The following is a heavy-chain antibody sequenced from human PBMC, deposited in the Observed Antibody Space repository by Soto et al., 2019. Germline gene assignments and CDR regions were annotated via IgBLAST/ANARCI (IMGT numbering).Heavy chain of an antibody. CDR2: IYSGGST. V-gene: IGHV3-53*01. CDR1: GFTVSSNY. J-gene: IGHJ6*02. D-gene: IGHD1-1*01. Sequence: GGSLRLSCAASGFTVSSNYMSWVRQAPGKGLEWVSVIYSGGSTYYADSVKGRFTISRDNSKNTLYLQMNSLRAEDTAVYYCARDRRRNGNHYYYYYGMDVWGQGTTVTVSS. CDR3: ARDRRRNGNHYYYYYGMDV.